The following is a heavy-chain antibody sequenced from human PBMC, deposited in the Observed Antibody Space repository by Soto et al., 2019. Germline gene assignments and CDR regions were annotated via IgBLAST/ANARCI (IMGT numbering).Heavy chain of an antibody. CDR2: INQSGST. Sequence: QVQLQQWGAGLLKPSETLSLTCAVYGGSFSGYYWSWIRQPPGKGLEWIGEINQSGSTNYNPSLKSRVTISVDTSKKQFSLKLSSVTAVDTAVYYCARGRRDGGNVGIAARRRTHTTPLDYWGQGTLVTVSS. D-gene: IGHD6-6*01. V-gene: IGHV4-34*01. J-gene: IGHJ4*02. CDR1: GGSFSGYY. CDR3: ARGRRDGGNVGIAARRRTHTTPLDY.